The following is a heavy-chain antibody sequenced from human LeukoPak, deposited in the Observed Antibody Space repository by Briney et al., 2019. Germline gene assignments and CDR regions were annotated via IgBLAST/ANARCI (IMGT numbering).Heavy chain of an antibody. V-gene: IGHV3-9*01. D-gene: IGHD6-19*01. Sequence: PGRSLRLSCAASGFSFCDYAMHWVRQPPGKGLEWVSGVTWNSGSTDYADSVKGRFTISRDNAKNSLYLQMNSLRAEDTALYYCAKGRDSSGQFYFDYWGQGTLVTVSS. CDR1: GFSFCDYA. CDR3: AKGRDSSGQFYFDY. J-gene: IGHJ4*02. CDR2: VTWNSGST.